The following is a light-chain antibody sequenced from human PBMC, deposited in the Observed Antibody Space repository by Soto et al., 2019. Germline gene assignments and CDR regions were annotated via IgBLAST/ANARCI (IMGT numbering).Light chain of an antibody. CDR2: GAS. CDR1: QAVTSKF. J-gene: IGKJ4*01. CDR3: QQYNNWPPLT. V-gene: IGKV3-15*01. Sequence: EIVLTQSPGTLSLSPGDEATLSCKASQAVTSKFLAWYQQKPGQAPRLLIYGASTRATGIPARFSGSGSGTEFTLTISSLQSEDFAVYYCQQYNNWPPLTFGGGTKVDIK.